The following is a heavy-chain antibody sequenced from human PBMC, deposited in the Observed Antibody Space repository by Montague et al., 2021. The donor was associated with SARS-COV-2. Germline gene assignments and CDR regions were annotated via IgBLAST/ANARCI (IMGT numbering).Heavy chain of an antibody. CDR1: GDSIRSSGYY. CDR2: VYYSGST. CDR3: ARLGFVELWLNLGWFDP. J-gene: IGHJ5*02. D-gene: IGHD3-16*02. Sequence: SETLSLTCSVSGDSIRSSGYYWGWIRQPPGKGLEWIGIVYYSGSTNYNPSLKSRVTMPVDTSKNQFSLELRSVTAADTAVYYCARLGFVELWLNLGWFDPWGQGTPVTVSS. V-gene: IGHV4-39*01.